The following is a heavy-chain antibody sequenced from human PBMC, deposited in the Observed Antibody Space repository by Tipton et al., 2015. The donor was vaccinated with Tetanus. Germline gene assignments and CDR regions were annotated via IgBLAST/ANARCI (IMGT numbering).Heavy chain of an antibody. CDR3: ARDHSSSWPENKRYYYYGMDV. CDR2: ISYDGSNK. Sequence: SLRLSCAASGFTFSSYAMHWVRQAPGKGLEWVAVISYDGSNKYYADSVKGRFTISRDNSKNTLYLQMNSLRAEDTAVYYCARDHSSSWPENKRYYYYGMDVWGQGTTVTVSS. CDR1: GFTFSSYA. V-gene: IGHV3-30*04. J-gene: IGHJ6*02. D-gene: IGHD6-13*01.